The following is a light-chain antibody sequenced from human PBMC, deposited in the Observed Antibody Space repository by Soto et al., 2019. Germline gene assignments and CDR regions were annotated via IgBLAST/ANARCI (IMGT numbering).Light chain of an antibody. CDR3: SSFAGNNMML. V-gene: IGLV2-8*01. CDR2: DVS. J-gene: IGLJ2*01. CDR1: SSDVGGYNY. Sequence: SALAQPPSASGSPGQSVTISCTGTSSDVGGYNYVSWYQQHPGKAPNLMIYDVSKRPSGVPDRFSGSKSGNTASLTVSGLQAGDDADSSCSSFAGNNMMLFGGGTKLTVL.